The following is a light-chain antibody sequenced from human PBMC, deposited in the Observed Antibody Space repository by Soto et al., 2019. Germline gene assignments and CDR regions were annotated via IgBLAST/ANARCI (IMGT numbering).Light chain of an antibody. V-gene: IGKV3-15*01. Sequence: EIVMTQSPATLSVSPGERATLSCRASQSVSTNLAWYQQKPGQAPRLLMYGASTRATGIPARFSGSGPGTEFTLTISSLQSEDFAVYYCQQYHNWPPYTFGQGTKLEIK. J-gene: IGKJ2*01. CDR1: QSVSTN. CDR3: QQYHNWPPYT. CDR2: GAS.